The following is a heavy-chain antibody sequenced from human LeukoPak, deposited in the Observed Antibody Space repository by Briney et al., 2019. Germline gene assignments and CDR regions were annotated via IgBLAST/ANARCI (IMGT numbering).Heavy chain of an antibody. D-gene: IGHD5-12*01. CDR2: FDPEDGET. Sequence: ASVKVSCKVSGYTLTELSMHWVRQAPGKGLEWMGGFDPEDGETIYAQKFQGRVTMTRNTSISTAYMELSSLRSEDTAVYYCARMTFVDIVATIYYYYYMDVWGKGTTVTVSS. CDR1: GYTLTELS. CDR3: ARMTFVDIVATIYYYYYMDV. V-gene: IGHV1-24*01. J-gene: IGHJ6*03.